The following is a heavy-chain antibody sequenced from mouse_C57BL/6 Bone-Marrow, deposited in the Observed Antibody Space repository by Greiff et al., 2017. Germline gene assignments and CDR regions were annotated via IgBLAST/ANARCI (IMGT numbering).Heavy chain of an antibody. CDR3: TRARRIVARWYFDD. D-gene: IGHD1-1*01. V-gene: IGHV1-15*01. J-gene: IGHJ1*03. Sequence: QVQLQQSGAELVRPGASVTLSCKASGYTFTDYEMHWVKQTPVHGLEWIGAIDPETGGPAYNQKFKGKAILTADKSSSTAYMELRSLTSEDSAVYYCTRARRIVARWYFDDWGKGTTVTVSS. CDR1: GYTFTDYE. CDR2: IDPETGGP.